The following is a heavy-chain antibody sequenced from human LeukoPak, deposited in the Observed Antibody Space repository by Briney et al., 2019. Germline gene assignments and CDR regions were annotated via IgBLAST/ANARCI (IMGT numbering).Heavy chain of an antibody. D-gene: IGHD3-10*01. Sequence: SETLSLTCAVSGYSITSSNWWGWIRQPPGKGLEWIGYTYYSGSTCYNPSLKSRVTMSVDTSKNQFSLKLSSVTAADTAVYYCARLGGIGAGIWGQGTMVTVSS. CDR1: GYSITSSNW. V-gene: IGHV4-28*01. CDR3: ARLGGIGAGI. J-gene: IGHJ3*02. CDR2: TYYSGST.